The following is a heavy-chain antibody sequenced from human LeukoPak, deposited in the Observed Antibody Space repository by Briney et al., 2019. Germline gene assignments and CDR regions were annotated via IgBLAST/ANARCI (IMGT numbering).Heavy chain of an antibody. CDR1: GFTFSSYA. Sequence: GGSLRLSCAASGFTFSSYAMSWVRQAPGKGLEWVSAISGGSTYYADSVKGRFTISRDNSKNTLYLQMNSLRAEDTAVYYCAKDLTTVVTPFAFDIWGQGTMVTVSS. CDR3: AKDLTTVVTPFAFDI. V-gene: IGHV3-23*01. D-gene: IGHD4-23*01. J-gene: IGHJ3*02. CDR2: ISGGST.